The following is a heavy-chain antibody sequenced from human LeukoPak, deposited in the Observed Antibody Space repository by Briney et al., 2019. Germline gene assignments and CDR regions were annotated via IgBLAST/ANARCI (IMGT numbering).Heavy chain of an antibody. CDR3: AKERLRIYYDYVWGSYRSGYFDY. CDR2: ISWDGGST. Sequence: PGGSLRLSCAASGFTFDDYTMHWVRQAPGKGLEWVSLISWDGGSTYYADSVKGRFTISRDNSKNSLYLQMNSLRTEDTALYYCAKERLRIYYDYVWGSYRSGYFDYWGQGTLVTVSS. J-gene: IGHJ4*02. V-gene: IGHV3-43*01. CDR1: GFTFDDYT. D-gene: IGHD3-16*02.